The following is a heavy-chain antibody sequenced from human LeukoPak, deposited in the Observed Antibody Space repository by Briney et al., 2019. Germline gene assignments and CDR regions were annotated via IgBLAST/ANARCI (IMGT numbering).Heavy chain of an antibody. J-gene: IGHJ5*01. CDR2: IYGGGDA. CDR1: GFTFSITY. Sequence: GGSLRLSCTASGFTFSITYMAWVRQAPGKGLEWVSVIYGGGDAYYSDSVKGRFTIARDNSKKTLYLQMNNLRVEDTAVYYCAEGEFQVFDPWGQGTLGTVSS. V-gene: IGHV3-66*01. CDR3: AEGEFQVFDP. D-gene: IGHD3-16*01.